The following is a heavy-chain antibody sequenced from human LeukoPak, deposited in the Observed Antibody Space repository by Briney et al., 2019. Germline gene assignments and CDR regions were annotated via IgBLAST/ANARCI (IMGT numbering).Heavy chain of an antibody. CDR3: ATDPAGTLYYYDSSGYRDY. D-gene: IGHD3-22*01. CDR1: GYTLTELS. CDR2: FDPEDGET. V-gene: IGHV1-24*01. J-gene: IGHJ4*02. Sequence: ASVKVSCKVSGYTLTELSMHWVRQAPGKGLEWMGGFDPEDGETIYAQKFQGRVTMTEDTSTDTAYMELSSLRSEDTAVYYCATDPAGTLYYYDSSGYRDYWGQGTLVTVSS.